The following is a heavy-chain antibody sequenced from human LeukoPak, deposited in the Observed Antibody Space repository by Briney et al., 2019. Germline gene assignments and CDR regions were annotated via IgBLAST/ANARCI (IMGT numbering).Heavy chain of an antibody. Sequence: PSETLPLTCAVYGGSFSGYYWSRIRQPPGKGLEWIGEINHSGSTNYNPSLKSRVTISVDTSKNQFSLKLSSVTAADTAVYYCARGPRRYCSGGSCYSYGYWGQGTLVTVSS. CDR3: ARGPRRYCSGGSCYSYGY. CDR2: INHSGST. D-gene: IGHD2-15*01. V-gene: IGHV4-34*01. J-gene: IGHJ4*02. CDR1: GGSFSGYY.